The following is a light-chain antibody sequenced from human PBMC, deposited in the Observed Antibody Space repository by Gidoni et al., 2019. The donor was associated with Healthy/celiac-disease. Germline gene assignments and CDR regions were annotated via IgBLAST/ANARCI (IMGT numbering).Light chain of an antibody. CDR3: AAWDDSLSGVV. V-gene: IGLV1-47*02. J-gene: IGLJ2*01. Sequence: QSLLTQPPSPSATPGQRVTISCSGSSSNIGSNYVYWYQQLPGTAPKLLIYSNNQRPSGVPDRFSGSKSGTSASLAISGLRSEDEADYYCAAWDDSLSGVVFGGGTKLTVL. CDR2: SNN. CDR1: SSNIGSNY.